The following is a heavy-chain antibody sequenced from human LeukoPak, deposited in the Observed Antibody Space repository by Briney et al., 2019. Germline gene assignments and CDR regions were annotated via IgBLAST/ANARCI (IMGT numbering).Heavy chain of an antibody. CDR1: GYTFTGYY. V-gene: IGHV1-2*02. D-gene: IGHD3-22*01. J-gene: IGHJ6*03. Sequence: ASVKVSCQASGYTFTGYYMHWVRQAPGQGLEWMGWINPNSGGTNYAQKFQGRVTMTRDTSISTAYMELSRLRSDDTAVYYCARDCAGCDSSGYYGNYYYYYMDVWGKGTTVTVSS. CDR3: ARDCAGCDSSGYYGNYYYYYMDV. CDR2: INPNSGGT.